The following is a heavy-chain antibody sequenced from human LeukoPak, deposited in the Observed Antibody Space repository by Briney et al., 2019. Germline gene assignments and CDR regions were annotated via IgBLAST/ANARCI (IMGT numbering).Heavy chain of an antibody. Sequence: GGSLRLSCAASGFTFSSYPMHWVRQAPGKGLEWVAVISYDGSHKYYADSVKGRFTISRDDSKNTLYLQMNSLKTEDTAVYYCTTDHMAGIVVVTNNEYFQHWGQGTLVTVSS. CDR2: ISYDGSHK. D-gene: IGHD3-22*01. V-gene: IGHV3-30*04. J-gene: IGHJ1*01. CDR1: GFTFSSYP. CDR3: TTDHMAGIVVVTNNEYFQH.